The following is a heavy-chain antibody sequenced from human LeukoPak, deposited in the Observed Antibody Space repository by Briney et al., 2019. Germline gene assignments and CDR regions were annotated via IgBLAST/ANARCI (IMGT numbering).Heavy chain of an antibody. Sequence: ASVKVSCKASGYTFTSYYMHWVRQAPGQGLEWMGIINPSGGSTSYAQKFQGRVTMTRDTSTSTVYIELSSLRSEHTAVYYCAREYYYDSSGYSHGNFDYWGQGTLVTVSS. CDR3: AREYYYDSSGYSHGNFDY. CDR1: GYTFTSYY. D-gene: IGHD3-22*01. J-gene: IGHJ4*02. CDR2: INPSGGST. V-gene: IGHV1-46*01.